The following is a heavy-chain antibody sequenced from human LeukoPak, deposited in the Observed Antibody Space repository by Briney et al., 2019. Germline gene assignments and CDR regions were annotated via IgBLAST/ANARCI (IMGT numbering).Heavy chain of an antibody. CDR1: GFTFSSYG. J-gene: IGHJ4*02. Sequence: PGRSLRLSCAASGFTFSSYGMHWARQAPGKGLEWVAVISYDGSNKYYADSVKGRFTISRDNSKNTLYLQMNSLRAEDTAVYYCAKSRGIAVAGTKGGYYFDYWGQGTLVTVSS. CDR2: ISYDGSNK. CDR3: AKSRGIAVAGTKGGYYFDY. D-gene: IGHD6-19*01. V-gene: IGHV3-30*18.